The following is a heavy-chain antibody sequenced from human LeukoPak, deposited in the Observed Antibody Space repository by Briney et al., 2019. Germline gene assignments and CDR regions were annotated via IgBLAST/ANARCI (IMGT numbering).Heavy chain of an antibody. D-gene: IGHD3-3*01. V-gene: IGHV4-4*07. CDR3: ARGWSDYSHFDY. CDR2: IYTSGST. J-gene: IGHJ4*02. Sequence: SETLSLTCTVSGASISSYYWRWIRQPAGKGLEWIGRIYTSGSTNYNPSLKSRVTMSVDTSKNQFSLKVSSVTAADTAVYYCARGWSDYSHFDYWGQGTLVTVSS. CDR1: GASISSYY.